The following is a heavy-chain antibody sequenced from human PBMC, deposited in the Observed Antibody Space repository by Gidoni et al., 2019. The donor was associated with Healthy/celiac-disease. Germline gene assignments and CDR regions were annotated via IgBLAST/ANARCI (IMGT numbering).Heavy chain of an antibody. V-gene: IGHV3-30*18. D-gene: IGHD3-3*01. CDR2: ISYDGSNT. CDR3: AKGGNFWSGYYTGTVLYYYYGMDV. CDR1: GFTLRSCG. Sequence: QVQLVESGGGGVQPGRSLRLYCAATGFTLRSCGQHWVRKAPGTGLVWVAVISYDGSNTYYADSVKGRFTISRDNSKNTLYLQMNSLRAEDTAVYYCAKGGNFWSGYYTGTVLYYYYGMDVWGQGTTVTVSS. J-gene: IGHJ6*02.